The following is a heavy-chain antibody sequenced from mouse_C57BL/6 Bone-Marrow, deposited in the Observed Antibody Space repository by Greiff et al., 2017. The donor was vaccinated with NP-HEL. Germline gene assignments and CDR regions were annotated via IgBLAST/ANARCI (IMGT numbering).Heavy chain of an antibody. CDR2: INSDGSAI. J-gene: IGHJ1*03. CDR1: GFTFSGFW. CDR3: MSYSNYRYFDV. Sequence: EVQLVESGGGLVQPGGSRGLSCEGSGFTFSGFWMSWVRQTPGKTLEWIGDINSDGSAINYAPYIKDRFTIFRDNDKSTLYLQMSNVRSEDTATYFCMSYSNYRYFDVGGTGTTVTVSS. D-gene: IGHD2-5*01. V-gene: IGHV11-2*01.